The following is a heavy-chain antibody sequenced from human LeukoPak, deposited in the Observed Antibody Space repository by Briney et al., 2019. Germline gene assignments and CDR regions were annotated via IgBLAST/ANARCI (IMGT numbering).Heavy chain of an antibody. CDR1: GFTFSSYA. D-gene: IGHD1-26*01. J-gene: IGHJ4*02. CDR3: AKDLGRYRNNYFDY. Sequence: GGSLRLSCAASGFTFSSYAMSWVRPAPEKGLGWVSTISGSGGGTYYADSVKGRFTISRDDSKNTLYLQMNSLRAEDTAVYYCAKDLGRYRNNYFDYWGQGTLVTVSS. CDR2: ISGSGGGT. V-gene: IGHV3-23*01.